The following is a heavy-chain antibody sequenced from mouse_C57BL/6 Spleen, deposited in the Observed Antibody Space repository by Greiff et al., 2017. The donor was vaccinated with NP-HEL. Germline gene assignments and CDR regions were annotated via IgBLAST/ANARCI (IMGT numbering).Heavy chain of an antibody. J-gene: IGHJ4*01. CDR3: ARPLYGSSPYYAMDY. D-gene: IGHD1-1*01. V-gene: IGHV1-42*01. Sequence: VQLKQSGPELVKPGASVKISCKASGYSFTGYYMNWVKQSPEKSLEWIGEINPSTGGTTYNQKFKAKATLTVDKSSSTAYMQLKSLTSEDSAVYYCARPLYGSSPYYAMDYWGQGTSVTVSS. CDR1: GYSFTGYY. CDR2: INPSTGGT.